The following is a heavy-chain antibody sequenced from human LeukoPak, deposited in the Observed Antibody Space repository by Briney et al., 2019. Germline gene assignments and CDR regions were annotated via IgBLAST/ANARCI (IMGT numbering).Heavy chain of an antibody. CDR3: AKHLNLDYDY. V-gene: IGHV3-23*01. Sequence: GGSLRLSCAASGFTFSSYAMTWVRQAPGKGLEWVSGISSSGGSTYYADSVKGRFTISRDNSKNTLYLQMNSLRAEDTAVYYCAKHLNLDYDYWGQGTLVTVSS. D-gene: IGHD3/OR15-3a*01. J-gene: IGHJ4*02. CDR2: ISSSGGST. CDR1: GFTFSSYA.